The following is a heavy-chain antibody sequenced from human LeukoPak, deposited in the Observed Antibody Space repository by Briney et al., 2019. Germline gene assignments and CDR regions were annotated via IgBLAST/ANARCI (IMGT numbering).Heavy chain of an antibody. CDR1: GGTFSSYA. J-gene: IGHJ4*02. CDR3: ARVTDGDYYFDY. V-gene: IGHV1-69*05. D-gene: IGHD4-17*01. Sequence: SVKVSCKASGGTFSSYAISGVRQAPGQGLEWMGGIIPIFGTANYAQKFQGRVTITTDESTSTAYMELSSLRSEDTAVYYCARVTDGDYYFDYWGQGTLVTVSS. CDR2: IIPIFGTA.